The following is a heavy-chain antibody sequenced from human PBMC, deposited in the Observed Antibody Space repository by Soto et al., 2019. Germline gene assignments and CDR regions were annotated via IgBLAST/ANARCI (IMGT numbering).Heavy chain of an antibody. V-gene: IGHV3-9*01. Sequence: DVQLVESGGGLVQPGRSLRLSCAASGFAFDDYAMHWVRQAPGKGLEWVSGISFDSGSIGYADSVRGRFTISRDDARNSLYLHMNSLRAEDTALYYCVKDIEENQLLYDGFDIWGQGTMVTVSS. CDR3: VKDIEENQLLYDGFDI. CDR1: GFAFDDYA. J-gene: IGHJ3*02. CDR2: ISFDSGSI. D-gene: IGHD2-2*01.